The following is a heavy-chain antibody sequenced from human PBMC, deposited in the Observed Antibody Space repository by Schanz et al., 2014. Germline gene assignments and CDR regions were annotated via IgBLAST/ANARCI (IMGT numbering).Heavy chain of an antibody. CDR1: GFRVITNY. J-gene: IGHJ4*02. Sequence: VQLVESGGGVVQPGRSLRLSCAASGFRVITNYMTWVRQAPGKGLEWVSIMFPGGNTYYADSVKGRFTISRDNTKNSVFLQMSSLRVEDTGLYFCARDPVEGAPTPYYFDSWGPGTLVTVSS. CDR3: ARDPVEGAPTPYYFDS. V-gene: IGHV3-66*01. CDR2: MFPGGNT. D-gene: IGHD1-26*01.